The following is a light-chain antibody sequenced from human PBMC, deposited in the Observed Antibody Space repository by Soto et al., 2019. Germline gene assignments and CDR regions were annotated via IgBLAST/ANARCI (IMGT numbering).Light chain of an antibody. CDR2: DAS. J-gene: IGKJ1*01. CDR3: QQYHSLWA. Sequence: DIQMTQSPSTVSASVGASVTITCRASESISTWLAWYQQKPGQAPKLLIYDASISDSGVPSRFRGSGSGTEFTLTVSNLQPDDSATSYCQQYHSLWAFGQGTKVEIK. CDR1: ESISTW. V-gene: IGKV1-5*01.